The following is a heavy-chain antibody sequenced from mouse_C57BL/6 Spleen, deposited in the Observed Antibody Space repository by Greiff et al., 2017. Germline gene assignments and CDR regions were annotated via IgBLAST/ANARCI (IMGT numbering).Heavy chain of an antibody. Sequence: DVQLVESGGGLVKPGGSLKLSCAASGFTFSDYGMHWVRQAPEKGLAWVAYISSGSSTIYYADTVKGRFTISRDNAKNTLFLQMTSLRSEDTAMYYCARGYGDGDFDYWGQGTTRTVSS. D-gene: IGHD1-1*01. CDR2: ISSGSSTI. CDR1: GFTFSDYG. V-gene: IGHV5-17*01. CDR3: ARGYGDGDFDY. J-gene: IGHJ2*01.